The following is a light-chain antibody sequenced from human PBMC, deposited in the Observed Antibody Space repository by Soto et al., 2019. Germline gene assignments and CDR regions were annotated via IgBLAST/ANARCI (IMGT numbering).Light chain of an antibody. V-gene: IGKV1-27*01. CDR3: QEYNSAPWT. Sequence: DIQMTQSPSSLSASVGDRVTITCRASQGISNFLAWYQQKPGKVPKLLIYAASTLQSGVPSRFSGSGSGTDFTLTITSLQPGDVATYYCQEYNSAPWTFGQGTKVEIK. CDR1: QGISNF. J-gene: IGKJ1*01. CDR2: AAS.